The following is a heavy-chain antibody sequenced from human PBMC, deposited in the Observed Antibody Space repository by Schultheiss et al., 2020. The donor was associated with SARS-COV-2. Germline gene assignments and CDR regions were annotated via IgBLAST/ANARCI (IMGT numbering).Heavy chain of an antibody. V-gene: IGHV1-69*01. J-gene: IGHJ4*02. CDR1: GGTFSSYA. D-gene: IGHD3-10*01. Sequence: KISCKASGGTFSSYAISWVRQAPGQGLEWMGGIIPIFGTANYAQKFQGRVTITADESTSTAYMELSSLRSEDTAVYYCARPGPSGFGRGEGDYFDYWGQGTLVTVSS. CDR2: IIPIFGTA. CDR3: ARPGPSGFGRGEGDYFDY.